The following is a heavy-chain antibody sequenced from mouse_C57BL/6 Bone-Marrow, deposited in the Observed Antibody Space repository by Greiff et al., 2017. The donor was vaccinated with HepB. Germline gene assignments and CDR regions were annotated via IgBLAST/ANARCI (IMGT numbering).Heavy chain of an antibody. J-gene: IGHJ1*03. D-gene: IGHD2-3*01. CDR1: GYTFTDYY. CDR3: ARGNGYYVLWYFDV. CDR2: IYPGSGNT. V-gene: IGHV1-76*01. Sequence: QVQLQQSGAELVRPGASVKLSCKASGYTFTDYYINWVKQRPGQGLEWIARIYPGSGNTYYNEKFKGKATLTAEKSSSTAYMQLSSLTSEDSAVYFCARGNGYYVLWYFDVWGTGTTVTVSS.